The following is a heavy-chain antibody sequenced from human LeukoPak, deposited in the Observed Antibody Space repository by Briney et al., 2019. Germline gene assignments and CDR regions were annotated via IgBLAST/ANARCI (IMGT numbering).Heavy chain of an antibody. D-gene: IGHD6-19*01. J-gene: IGHJ4*02. V-gene: IGHV4-38-2*01. CDR2: IYHSGST. Sequence: SETRSLTWAVSGYSISSGYYWGWIRPPPGKGLEWIGSIYHSGSTYYNSSIKSRVTISLDTSKNQFSLKLSSVTAADTAVYYCARHGLRMPGYSSGWPFDYWGQGTLVTVSS. CDR3: ARHGLRMPGYSSGWPFDY. CDR1: GYSISSGYY.